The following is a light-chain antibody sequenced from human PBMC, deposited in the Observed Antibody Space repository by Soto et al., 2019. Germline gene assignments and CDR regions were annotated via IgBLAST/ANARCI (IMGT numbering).Light chain of an antibody. J-gene: IGLJ3*02. V-gene: IGLV2-14*03. CDR2: DVN. CDR1: SSDIGSYSY. Sequence: QSALTQPASVSGSPGQSITISCTGTSSDIGSYSYVSWYQHHPGKAPKLMIYDVNDRPSGVSNRFSGSKSGNTASLTISGLRAEDEADYHCTSYTSISTRWVFGGGTKVTVL. CDR3: TSYTSISTRWV.